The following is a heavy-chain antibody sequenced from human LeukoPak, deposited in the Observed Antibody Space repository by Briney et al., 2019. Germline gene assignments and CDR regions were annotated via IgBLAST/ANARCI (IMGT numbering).Heavy chain of an antibody. Sequence: GGSLRLSCAASGFTFSSYAMHWVRQAPGKGLEWVAVISYDGSNKYYADSVKGRFTISRDNSKNTLYLQMNSLRAEDTAVYYCARGYPRGVVVAATPNFFDYWGQGTLVTVSS. CDR1: GFTFSSYA. CDR3: ARGYPRGVVVAATPNFFDY. CDR2: ISYDGSNK. V-gene: IGHV3-30*04. D-gene: IGHD2-15*01. J-gene: IGHJ4*02.